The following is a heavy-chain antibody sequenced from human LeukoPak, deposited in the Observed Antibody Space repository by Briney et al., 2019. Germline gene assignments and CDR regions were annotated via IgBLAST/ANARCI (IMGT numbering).Heavy chain of an antibody. CDR1: GGAFSSYA. CDR2: IIPIFGTA. V-gene: IGHV1-69*13. D-gene: IGHD5-18*01. Sequence: GASVKVSCKASGGAFSSYAISWVRQAPGQGLEWMGGIIPIFGTANYAQKFQGRVTITADESTSTAYMELSSLRSEDTAVYYCARDTAMVRGSFDYWGQGTLVTVSS. J-gene: IGHJ4*02. CDR3: ARDTAMVRGSFDY.